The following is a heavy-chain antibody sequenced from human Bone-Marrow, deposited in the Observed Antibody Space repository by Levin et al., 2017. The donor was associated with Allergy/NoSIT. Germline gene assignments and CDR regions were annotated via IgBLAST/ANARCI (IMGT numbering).Heavy chain of an antibody. Sequence: GESLKISCKGSGYSFTSYWIGWVRQMPGKGLEWMGIIYPGDSDTRYSPSFQGQVTISADKSISTAYLQWSSLKASDTAMYYWARCSHGTTGTTEYYYYYYMDVWGKGTTVTVSS. V-gene: IGHV5-51*01. CDR3: ARCSHGTTGTTEYYYYYYMDV. D-gene: IGHD1-1*01. CDR2: IYPGDSDT. CDR1: GYSFTSYW. J-gene: IGHJ6*03.